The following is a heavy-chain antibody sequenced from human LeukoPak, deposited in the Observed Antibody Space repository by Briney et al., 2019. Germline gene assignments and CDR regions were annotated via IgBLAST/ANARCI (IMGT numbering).Heavy chain of an antibody. V-gene: IGHV3-23*01. CDR3: AKGYYDYVWGSYYFDY. CDR1: GFTFSSYA. Sequence: GGSLRLSCAASGFTFSSYAMSWVRQAPGKGLEWVSAISGSGGSTYYADSVKGRFTISRDNSRDTLYLQMNSLRAEDTAVYYCAKGYYDYVWGSYYFDYWGQGTLVTVSS. J-gene: IGHJ4*02. CDR2: ISGSGGST. D-gene: IGHD3-16*01.